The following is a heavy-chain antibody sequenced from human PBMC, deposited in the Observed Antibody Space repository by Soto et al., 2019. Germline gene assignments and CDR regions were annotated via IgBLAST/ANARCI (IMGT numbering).Heavy chain of an antibody. Sequence: ASGFTFSGFWMHWVRQAPGKGLVWVSRINGDGSVTNYADSVKGRFTISRNNAKNTLYLKMNSLRVEDTAVYYFVRVKETGAWGAFDYWGQGTLVTVSS. V-gene: IGHV3-74*01. CDR2: INGDGSVT. J-gene: IGHJ4*02. D-gene: IGHD3-16*01. CDR3: VRVKETGAWGAFDY. CDR1: GFTFSGFW.